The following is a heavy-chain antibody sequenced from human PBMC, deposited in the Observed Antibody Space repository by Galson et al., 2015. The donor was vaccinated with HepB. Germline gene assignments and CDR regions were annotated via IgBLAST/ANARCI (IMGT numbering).Heavy chain of an antibody. CDR3: ARSSGWYGGAYYFDY. J-gene: IGHJ4*02. CDR1: GFTFSSYA. D-gene: IGHD6-19*01. Sequence: SLRLSCAASGFTFSSYAMHWVRQAPGKGLEGVAVISYDGSNKYYADSVKGRFTISRDNSKNTLYLQMNSLRAEDTAVYYCARSSGWYGGAYYFDYWGQGTLVTVSS. V-gene: IGHV3-30*04. CDR2: ISYDGSNK.